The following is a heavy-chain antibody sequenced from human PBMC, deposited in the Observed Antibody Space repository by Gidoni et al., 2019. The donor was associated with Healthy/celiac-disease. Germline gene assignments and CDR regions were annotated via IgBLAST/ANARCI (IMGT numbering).Heavy chain of an antibody. CDR3: AGHGWFDP. CDR2: IDPRSSYS. Sequence: EVQLVQSGAEVKKPGESLRISCKGSGYSFTSYWISWVRQMPGKGLEWMGRIDPRSSYSHYHPFFQSPVTIPADKSLSTAYLQGSSLEASDTAMYYWAGHGWFDPWGQGTLVTVSS. J-gene: IGHJ5*02. V-gene: IGHV5-10-1*03. CDR1: GYSFTSYW.